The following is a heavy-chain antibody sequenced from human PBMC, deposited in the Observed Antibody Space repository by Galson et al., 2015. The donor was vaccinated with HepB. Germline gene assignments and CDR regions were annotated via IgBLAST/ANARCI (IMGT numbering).Heavy chain of an antibody. J-gene: IGHJ4*02. Sequence: SLRLSCAVSGFTVSSNYMSWVRQAPGKGLEWVSLIYSGGTTYYADSVKGRFTISRDNSKNTLYLQMSSLRAVDTAAYYCARLFATMSDYWGQGTLVTVSS. CDR1: GFTVSSNY. D-gene: IGHD3-10*02. CDR3: ARLFATMSDY. CDR2: IYSGGTT. V-gene: IGHV3-53*01.